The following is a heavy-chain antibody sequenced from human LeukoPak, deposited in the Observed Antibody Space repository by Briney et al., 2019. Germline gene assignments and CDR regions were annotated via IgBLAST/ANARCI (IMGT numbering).Heavy chain of an antibody. Sequence: SETLSLTCTVSGGSISSSSYYWGWIRQPPGKGLEWIGSIYYRGSTHYNPSLKSRVTISVDTSKNQFSLKLSSVTAADTAVYYCARVGVITRKHAFDIWGQGTMVTVSS. CDR3: ARVGVITRKHAFDI. CDR1: GGSISSSSYY. V-gene: IGHV4-39*07. D-gene: IGHD3-22*01. J-gene: IGHJ3*02. CDR2: IYYRGST.